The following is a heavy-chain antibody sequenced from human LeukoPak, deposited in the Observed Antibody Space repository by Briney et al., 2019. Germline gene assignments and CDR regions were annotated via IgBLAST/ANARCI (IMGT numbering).Heavy chain of an antibody. Sequence: TGGSLRLSCVASGFIFSSFSMNWVRQAPGKGLEWVSSISSSSSYIYYADSVKGRFTISRDNAKNSLYLQMNSLRAEDTAVYYCAKEMIAHSDSSYFYYYMDVWGKGTTVTVAS. CDR3: AKEMIAHSDSSYFYYYMDV. CDR2: ISSSSSYI. J-gene: IGHJ6*03. D-gene: IGHD2-21*01. CDR1: GFIFSSFS. V-gene: IGHV3-21*01.